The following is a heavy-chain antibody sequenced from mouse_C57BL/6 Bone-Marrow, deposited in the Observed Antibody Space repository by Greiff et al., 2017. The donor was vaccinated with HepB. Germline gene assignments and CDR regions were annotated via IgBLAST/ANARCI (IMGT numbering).Heavy chain of an antibody. CDR2: ILPGSGST. J-gene: IGHJ1*03. D-gene: IGHD2-1*01. V-gene: IGHV1-9*01. Sequence: QVQLQQSGAELMKPGASVKLSCKATGYTFTGYWIEWVKQRPGHGLEWIGEILPGSGSTNYNEKFKGKATFTADTSSNTAYMQLSSLTTEDSAIYYCARFLLYYGNPNWYFDVWGTGTTVTVSS. CDR1: GYTFTGYW. CDR3: ARFLLYYGNPNWYFDV.